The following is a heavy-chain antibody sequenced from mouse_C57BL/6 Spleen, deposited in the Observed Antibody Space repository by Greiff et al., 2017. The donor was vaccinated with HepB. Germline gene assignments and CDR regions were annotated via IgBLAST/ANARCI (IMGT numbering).Heavy chain of an antibody. CDR2: ISDGGSYT. CDR1: GFTFSSYA. V-gene: IGHV5-4*01. Sequence: EVKLMESGGGLVKPGGSLKLSCAASGFTFSSYAMSWVRQTPEKRLEWVATISDGGSYTYYPDNVKGRFTISRDNAKNNLYLQMSHLKSEDTAMYYCARESYYYGSSYEFAYWGQGTLVTVSA. D-gene: IGHD1-1*01. CDR3: ARESYYYGSSYEFAY. J-gene: IGHJ3*01.